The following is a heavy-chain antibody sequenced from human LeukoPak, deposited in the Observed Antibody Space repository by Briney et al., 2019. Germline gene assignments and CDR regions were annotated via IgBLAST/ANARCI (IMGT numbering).Heavy chain of an antibody. V-gene: IGHV1-2*02. J-gene: IGHJ5*02. Sequence: ASVKDSCKASGYTFTGYYMHWVRQAPGQGLEWMGWINPNSGGTNYAQKFQGRVTMTRDTSISTAYMELSRLRSDDTAVYYCARAPLRGPYSSPHNWFDPWGQGTLVTVSS. CDR3: ARAPLRGPYSSPHNWFDP. CDR1: GYTFTGYY. CDR2: INPNSGGT. D-gene: IGHD6-13*01.